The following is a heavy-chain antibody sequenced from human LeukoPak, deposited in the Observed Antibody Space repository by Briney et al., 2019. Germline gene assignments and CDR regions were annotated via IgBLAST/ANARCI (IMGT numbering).Heavy chain of an antibody. CDR1: GDSISTTGYF. V-gene: IGHV4-39*01. Sequence: SETLSLTCSVSGDSISTTGYFWVWIRHSPGRDLEWIGSIFKSGNTFYNMSLKSRVTISVDTSKNEFSLNLTSVTASDTAVYYCAGTGIRNWFDPWGQGILVTVSS. CDR2: IFKSGNT. J-gene: IGHJ5*02. D-gene: IGHD1-14*01. CDR3: AGTGIRNWFDP.